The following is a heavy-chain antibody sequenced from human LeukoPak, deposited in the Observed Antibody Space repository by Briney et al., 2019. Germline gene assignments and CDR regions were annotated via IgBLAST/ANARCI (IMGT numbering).Heavy chain of an antibody. Sequence: GGSLRLSCAASGFTLSRYSMNWVRQAPGKGLEWVSFISTSSSYIYYTDSVKGRFTISRDNAKSSLYLQMNSLRAEDTAVYCCARDLRPFSGYDNLAFDIWGQGTMVTVSS. D-gene: IGHD5-12*01. CDR2: ISTSSSYI. CDR3: ARDLRPFSGYDNLAFDI. CDR1: GFTLSRYS. J-gene: IGHJ3*02. V-gene: IGHV3-21*01.